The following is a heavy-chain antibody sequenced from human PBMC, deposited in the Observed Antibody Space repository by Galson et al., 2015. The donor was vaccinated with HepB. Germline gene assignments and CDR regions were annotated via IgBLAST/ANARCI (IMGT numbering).Heavy chain of an antibody. D-gene: IGHD3-16*01. CDR3: ASERILFGANEASSWFDP. J-gene: IGHJ5*02. CDR2: INAGNGNT. Sequence: SVKVSCKASGYTFTSYAMHWVRQAPGQRLEWMGWINAGNGNTKYSQKFQGRVTITRDTSASTAYMELSSLRSEDTAVYYCASERILFGANEASSWFDPWGQGTLVTVSS. V-gene: IGHV1-3*01. CDR1: GYTFTSYA.